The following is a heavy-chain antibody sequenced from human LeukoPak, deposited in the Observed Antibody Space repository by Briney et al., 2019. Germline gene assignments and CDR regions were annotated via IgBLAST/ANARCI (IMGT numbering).Heavy chain of an antibody. D-gene: IGHD1-7*01. CDR1: GGSISSGGYY. V-gene: IGHV4-31*03. CDR3: ARGTSELELPPLYYYYYYMEV. Sequence: SETLSLTCTVSGGSISSGGYYWSWIRQHPGKGLEWIGYIYYSGSTYYNPSLKSRVTISVDTSKNQLSLKLSSVTAADTAVYYWARGTSELELPPLYYYYYYMEVRGKGTTVTVSS. CDR2: IYYSGST. J-gene: IGHJ6*03.